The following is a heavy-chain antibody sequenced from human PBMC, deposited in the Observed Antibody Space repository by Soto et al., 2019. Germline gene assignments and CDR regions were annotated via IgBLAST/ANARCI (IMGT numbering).Heavy chain of an antibody. Sequence: GGSLRLSCAASGSTFSNYGMHWVRQAPGKGLEWVAVIWYDGSNKYYADSVKGRFTISRDNSKNTLYLQMNSLRAEDTAVYYCAREGATLPNRNFDHWGQGTLVTVSS. CDR3: AREGATLPNRNFDH. CDR2: IWYDGSNK. D-gene: IGHD5-12*01. CDR1: GSTFSNYG. J-gene: IGHJ4*02. V-gene: IGHV3-33*01.